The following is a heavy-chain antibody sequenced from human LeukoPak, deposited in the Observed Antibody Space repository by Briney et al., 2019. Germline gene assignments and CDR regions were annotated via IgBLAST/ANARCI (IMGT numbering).Heavy chain of an antibody. Sequence: GASVKVSCKASGYTFTGYYMHWVRQAPGQGLEWMGWINPNSGGTNYAQKFQGRVTMTRDTSISTAYMELSRLRSDDTAVYYCAREYGSGSPAPRYKITFGGVIVGGQAFDIWGQGTMVTVSS. V-gene: IGHV1-2*02. CDR1: GYTFTGYY. J-gene: IGHJ3*02. CDR2: INPNSGGT. D-gene: IGHD3-16*02. CDR3: AREYGSGSPAPRYKITFGGVIVGGQAFDI.